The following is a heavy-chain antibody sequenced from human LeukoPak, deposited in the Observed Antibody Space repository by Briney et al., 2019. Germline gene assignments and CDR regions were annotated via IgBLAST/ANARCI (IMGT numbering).Heavy chain of an antibody. CDR1: GYTFTSYD. Sequence: ASVKVSCKASGYTFTSYDINWVRQATGQGLEWMGWMNTNSGNTGHAQKFQGRLTMTRDTSTNTAYMELSSLRSEDTAVYYCARGPSTYYDYWGQGTLVTVSS. D-gene: IGHD2/OR15-2a*01. J-gene: IGHJ4*02. CDR2: MNTNSGNT. V-gene: IGHV1-8*01. CDR3: ARGPSTYYDY.